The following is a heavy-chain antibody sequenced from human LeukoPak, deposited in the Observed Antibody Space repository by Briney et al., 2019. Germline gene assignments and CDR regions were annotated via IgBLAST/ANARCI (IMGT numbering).Heavy chain of an antibody. D-gene: IGHD6-25*01. CDR1: GFAFSIYS. Sequence: GGPLRLSCSASGFAFSIYSMNWVRQAPGKGLEWVSYISSSDNTIYYADSVKGRFTISRDNAKNSLSLQMDSLRAEDTAVYFCARAAAVNYYYYYMDVWGKGTTVTVSS. J-gene: IGHJ6*03. CDR2: ISSSDNTI. V-gene: IGHV3-48*01. CDR3: ARAAAVNYYYYYMDV.